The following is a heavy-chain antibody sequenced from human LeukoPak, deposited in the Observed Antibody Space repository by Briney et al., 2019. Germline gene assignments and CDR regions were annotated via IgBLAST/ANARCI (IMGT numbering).Heavy chain of an antibody. J-gene: IGHJ4*02. CDR1: GGSISSGSYY. CDR2: IYTSGST. CDR3: ARAYDILTGYSLGFDY. Sequence: SSETLSLTCTVSGGSISSGSYYWSWIRQPAGKGLEWIGRIYTSGSTNYNPSLKSRVTISVDTSKNQFSLKLSSVTAADTAVYYCARAYDILTGYSLGFDYWGQGTLVTVSS. D-gene: IGHD3-9*01. V-gene: IGHV4-61*02.